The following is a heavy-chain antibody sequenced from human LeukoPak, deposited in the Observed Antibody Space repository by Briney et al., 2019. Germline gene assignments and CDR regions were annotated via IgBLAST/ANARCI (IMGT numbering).Heavy chain of an antibody. CDR3: TTGYY. CDR2: XXXXXXXXXX. Sequence: TGGSLRLSCAASGFTXSXAWMNWVRQAPWKGLEWVGXXXXXXXXXXXXXXXXXXXXXXXSRXDSKNTLYLQMNSLKTEDTAVYYCTTGYYWGQGTLVTVSS. CDR1: GFTXSXAW. V-gene: IGHV3-15*07. J-gene: IGHJ4*02.